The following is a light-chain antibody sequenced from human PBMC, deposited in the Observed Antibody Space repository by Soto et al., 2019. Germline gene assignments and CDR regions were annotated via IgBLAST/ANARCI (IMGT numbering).Light chain of an antibody. CDR1: QSISNK. V-gene: IGKV3-15*01. J-gene: IGKJ5*01. CDR2: GAS. CDR3: QQYNSWSPIT. Sequence: EIVMTQSPATLSVSPGERATLSCRASQSISNKLVWYQQKPGQAPRLLTYGASTRATGIPARFSGSGSGTEFTLTISSLQSEDFAVYYCQQYNSWSPITFGQGTRLE.